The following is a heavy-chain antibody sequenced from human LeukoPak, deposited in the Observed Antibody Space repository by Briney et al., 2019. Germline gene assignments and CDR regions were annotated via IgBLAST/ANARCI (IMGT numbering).Heavy chain of an antibody. CDR2: TKQDGSEK. D-gene: IGHD1-14*01. CDR1: GFPFRSYW. V-gene: IGHV3-7*01. CDR3: ARARYNDY. J-gene: IGHJ4*02. Sequence: GGPLRLPCAASGFPFRSYWVPGFPRAPGVGLEWVANTKQDGSEKNYVDSVKGRFTISRDNAKNSLYLQMNSLRAEDTAVYYCARARYNDYWGQGTLVTVSS.